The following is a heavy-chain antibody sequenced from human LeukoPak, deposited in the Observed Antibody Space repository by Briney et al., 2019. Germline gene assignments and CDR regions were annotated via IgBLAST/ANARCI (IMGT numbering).Heavy chain of an antibody. CDR3: ARGEWGGPFDY. J-gene: IGHJ4*02. V-gene: IGHV1-2*02. CDR1: VYTFTGYY. D-gene: IGHD1-26*01. Sequence: GASVTVSCTASVYTFTGYYMHWVRQAPGQGLEWMGWINPNSGGTNYAQKFQGRVTMTRDTSISTAYMELSRLRSDDTAVYYCARGEWGGPFDYWGQGTLVTVSS. CDR2: INPNSGGT.